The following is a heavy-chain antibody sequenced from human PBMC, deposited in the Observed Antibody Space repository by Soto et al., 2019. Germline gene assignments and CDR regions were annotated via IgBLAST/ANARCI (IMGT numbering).Heavy chain of an antibody. D-gene: IGHD6-19*01. J-gene: IGHJ4*03. CDR3: ARGYDLGIPWAGFNVGLFGLYY. V-gene: IGHV6-1*01. CDR1: GGRDSSNRAA. Sequence: SHTPSLTCASSGGRDSSNRAARNWIRQSPSRGPEWLGRTYYRSKGFNVYAVTVASRRTINADTSNNQFSLQLNSVTPEQRAVYIFARGYDLGIPWAGFNVGLFGLYYWGQGARVTVSS. CDR2: TYYRSKGFN.